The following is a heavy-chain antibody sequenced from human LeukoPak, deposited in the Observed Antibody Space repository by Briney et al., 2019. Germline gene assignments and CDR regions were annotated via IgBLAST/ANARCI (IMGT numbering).Heavy chain of an antibody. CDR2: IIPIFGTA. J-gene: IGHJ6*03. Sequence: SVKVSCKASGGTFSSYAISWVRQAPGQGLEWMGGIIPIFGTANYAQKFQGRVTITTDESTSTAYMEPSSLRSEDTAVYYCARERRPAAAGRPSDYYMDVWGKGTTVTVSS. CDR3: ARERRPAAAGRPSDYYMDV. D-gene: IGHD6-13*01. CDR1: GGTFSSYA. V-gene: IGHV1-69*05.